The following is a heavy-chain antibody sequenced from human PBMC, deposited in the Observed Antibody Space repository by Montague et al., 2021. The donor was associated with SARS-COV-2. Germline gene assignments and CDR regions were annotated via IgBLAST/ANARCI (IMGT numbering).Heavy chain of an antibody. D-gene: IGHD3-3*01. V-gene: IGHV4-61*01. CDR3: ARHARGVGYTAWFDS. CDR1: GDSASRGSSY. Sequence: SETLSLTCTVSGDSASRGSSYWSWIRQPPGKGLEWIGYIYYTGSRKYNSSLKSRLTISVDTSKNQFSLKLSSVTAADTGVYYCARHARGVGYTAWFDSWGQGTLVTVSS. CDR2: IYYTGSR. J-gene: IGHJ5*01.